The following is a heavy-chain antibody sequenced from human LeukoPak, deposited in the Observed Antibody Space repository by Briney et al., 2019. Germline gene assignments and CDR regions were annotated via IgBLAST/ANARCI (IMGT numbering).Heavy chain of an antibody. V-gene: IGHV4-39*07. Sequence: GPLRLSCAASGFTFSSYEMNWVRQPPGKGLEWIGSIYYSGSTYYNPSLKSRVTISVDTSKNQFSLKLSSVTAADTAVYYCARDMLQQLAVDVWGKGTTVTVSS. CDR2: IYYSGST. J-gene: IGHJ6*04. CDR3: ARDMLQQLAVDV. CDR1: GFTFSSYE. D-gene: IGHD6-13*01.